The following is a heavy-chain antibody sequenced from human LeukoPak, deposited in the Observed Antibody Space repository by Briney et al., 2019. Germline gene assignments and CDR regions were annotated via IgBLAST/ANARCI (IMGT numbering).Heavy chain of an antibody. D-gene: IGHD6-13*01. CDR3: AKSFRYSSGWYDY. J-gene: IGHJ4*02. CDR1: GFTFGSCA. CDR2: ISGSGTST. Sequence: GGSLGLSCAASGFTFGSCAMSWVRQAPGKGLEWVSGISGSGTSTYYADSVKGRFTISGDNSKNTLYLQMNSLRAEDTAVYYCAKSFRYSSGWYDYWGQGTLVTVSS. V-gene: IGHV3-23*01.